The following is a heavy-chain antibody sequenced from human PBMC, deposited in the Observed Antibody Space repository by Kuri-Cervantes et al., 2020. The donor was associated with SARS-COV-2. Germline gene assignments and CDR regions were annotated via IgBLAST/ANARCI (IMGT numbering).Heavy chain of an antibody. CDR2: IFYNGST. CDR1: GGSITSGNYY. CDR3: ARPLRGTTVTNGKLTNFLDL. D-gene: IGHD4-17*01. J-gene: IGHJ3*01. V-gene: IGHV4-39*01. Sequence: SETLSLTCTVSGGSITSGNYYWGWTRQSPGKGLEWIGSIFYNGSTYYNPSLKSRVTISVDTSKNQCSLKLISVTAADTGVYYCARPLRGTTVTNGKLTNFLDLWGQGTMVTVSS.